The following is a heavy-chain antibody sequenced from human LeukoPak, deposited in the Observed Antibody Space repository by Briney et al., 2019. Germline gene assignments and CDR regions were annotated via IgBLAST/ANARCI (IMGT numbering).Heavy chain of an antibody. CDR2: IIPIFGTA. V-gene: IGHV1-69*13. CDR3: ARMREQAMVISWDYPGAFDI. CDR1: GGTFSSYA. Sequence: SVKVSCKASGGTFSSYAISWVRQAPGQGLEWMGGIIPIFGTANYAQKFKGRVTITADESTSTAYMELSSLRSEDTAVYYCARMREQAMVISWDYPGAFDIWGQGTMVTVSS. J-gene: IGHJ3*02. D-gene: IGHD5-18*01.